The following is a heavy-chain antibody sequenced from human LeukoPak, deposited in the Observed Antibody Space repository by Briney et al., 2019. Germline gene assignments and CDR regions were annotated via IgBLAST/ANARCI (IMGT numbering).Heavy chain of an antibody. CDR1: GFTFSSYG. CDR2: IRYDGSNK. J-gene: IGHJ4*02. Sequence: GGPLRLSCAASGFTFSSYGMHWVRQAPGKGLEGVAFIRYDGSNKYYADSVKGRFTISRDNSKNTLYLQMNSLRAEDTAVYYCAKDPPDYGDYWGQGTLVTVSS. CDR3: AKDPPDYGDY. V-gene: IGHV3-30*02.